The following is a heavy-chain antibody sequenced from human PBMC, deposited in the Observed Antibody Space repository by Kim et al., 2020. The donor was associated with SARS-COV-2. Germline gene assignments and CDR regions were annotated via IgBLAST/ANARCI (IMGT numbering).Heavy chain of an antibody. CDR2: INPNSGGT. Sequence: ASVKVSCKASGYTFTGYYMHWVRQAPGQGLEWMGWINPNSGGTNYAQKFQGRVTMTRDTSISTAYMELSRLRSDDTAVYYCARAALRGYSYGGSPFGYWGQGTLVTVSS. J-gene: IGHJ4*02. V-gene: IGHV1-2*02. D-gene: IGHD5-18*01. CDR3: ARAALRGYSYGGSPFGY. CDR1: GYTFTGYY.